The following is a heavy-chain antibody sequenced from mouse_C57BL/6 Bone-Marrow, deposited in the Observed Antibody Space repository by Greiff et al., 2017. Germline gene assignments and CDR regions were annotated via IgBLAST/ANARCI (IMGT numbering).Heavy chain of an antibody. CDR1: GFTFSSYG. J-gene: IGHJ2*01. Sequence: EVKLMESGGDLVKPGGSLKLSCAASGFTFSSYGMSWVRQTPDKRLEWVATISSGGSYTYYPDSVKGRFTISRDNAKNTLYLQMSSLKSEDTAMYYCARHGGYYAVDYWGQGTTLTVSS. D-gene: IGHD2-3*01. V-gene: IGHV5-6*01. CDR3: ARHGGYYAVDY. CDR2: ISSGGSYT.